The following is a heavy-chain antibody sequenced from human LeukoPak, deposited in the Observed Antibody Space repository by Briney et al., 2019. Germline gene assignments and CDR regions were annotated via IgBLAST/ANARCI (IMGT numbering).Heavy chain of an antibody. J-gene: IGHJ4*02. Sequence: GGSLRLSCAASGFTFNTYWMHWVRQAPGKGLVWVSRINGDGSTSYADSVKGRFTISRDNAKNTLYLQMNSLRAEDAAVYYCARGPSGIANSWGQGTLVTVSS. CDR2: INGDGST. CDR1: GFTFNTYW. CDR3: ARGPSGIANS. V-gene: IGHV3-74*01. D-gene: IGHD6-13*01.